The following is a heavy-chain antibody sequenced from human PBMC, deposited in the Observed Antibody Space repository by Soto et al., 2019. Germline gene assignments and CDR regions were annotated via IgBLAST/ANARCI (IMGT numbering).Heavy chain of an antibody. CDR2: IYSGGST. CDR1: GFTVSSNY. D-gene: IGHD3-10*01. Sequence: EVQLVESGGGLVQPGGSLRLSCAASGFTVSSNYMSWLRQAPGKGLEWVSIIYSGGSTYYADSVKGRFTISRDNSKNTLYLQMNRLRAEDTAVYYCAGDQAGSGLGMDYWGQGTLVTVSS. J-gene: IGHJ4*02. V-gene: IGHV3-66*01. CDR3: AGDQAGSGLGMDY.